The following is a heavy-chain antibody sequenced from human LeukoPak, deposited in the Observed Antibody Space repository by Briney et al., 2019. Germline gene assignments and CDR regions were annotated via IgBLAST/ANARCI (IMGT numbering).Heavy chain of an antibody. CDR2: IYYTGST. V-gene: IGHV4-59*12. D-gene: IGHD2-2*01. Sequence: SETLSLTCTVSGGSISSYYWSWIRQPPGKGLDWIGYIYYTGSTNYNPSLKSRVTLSVDTSKNQFSLKLSSVTAADTAVYYCARDNQLTGYYYYMDVWGKGTTVTVSS. CDR3: ARDNQLTGYYYYMDV. CDR1: GGSISSYY. J-gene: IGHJ6*03.